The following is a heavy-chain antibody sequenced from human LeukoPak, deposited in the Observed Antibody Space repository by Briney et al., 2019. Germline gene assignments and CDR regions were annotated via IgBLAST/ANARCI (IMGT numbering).Heavy chain of an antibody. CDR1: GFTFSSYA. J-gene: IGHJ4*02. V-gene: IGHV3-23*01. D-gene: IGHD4-11*01. CDR2: ISGSGGST. CDR3: ARDQRGYSNYGFDY. Sequence: GGSLRLSCAASGFTFSSYAMSWVRQAPGKGLEWVSAISGSGGSTYYADSVKGRFTISRDNAKNSLYLQMNSLRAEDTAVYYCARDQRGYSNYGFDYWGQGTLVTVSS.